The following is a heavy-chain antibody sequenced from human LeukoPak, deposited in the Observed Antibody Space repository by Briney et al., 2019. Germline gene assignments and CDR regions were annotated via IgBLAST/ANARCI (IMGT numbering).Heavy chain of an antibody. CDR1: GFTFSSYA. J-gene: IGHJ4*02. CDR3: ASTSRRWLMGYYFDY. D-gene: IGHD2-15*01. CDR2: ISYDGSNK. Sequence: PGGSLRLSCAASGFTFSSYAMPWVRQAPGKGLEWVAVISYDGSNKYYADSVKGRFTISRDNSKNTLYLQMNSLRAEDTAVYYCASTSRRWLMGYYFDYWGQGTLVTVSS. V-gene: IGHV3-30-3*01.